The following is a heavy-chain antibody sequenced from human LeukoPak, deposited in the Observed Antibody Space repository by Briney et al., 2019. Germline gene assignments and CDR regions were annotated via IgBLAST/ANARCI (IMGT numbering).Heavy chain of an antibody. D-gene: IGHD5-12*01. Sequence: GGSLRVSCVASGFSFSTYGMNWVRQAPGKGLEWVSFIRYDGTKKYYVSSMKGRCTISRYNSKNTLYLQMDSLRPEDTAVYYCAKERSEYSYEPIFDSWGQGPLVIVSS. J-gene: IGHJ4*02. CDR3: AKERSEYSYEPIFDS. CDR1: GFSFSTYG. CDR2: IRYDGTKK. V-gene: IGHV3-30*02.